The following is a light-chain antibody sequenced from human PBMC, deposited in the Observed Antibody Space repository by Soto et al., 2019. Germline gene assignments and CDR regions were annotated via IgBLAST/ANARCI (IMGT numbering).Light chain of an antibody. CDR1: SSDIGIYKY. CDR2: EVS. V-gene: IGLV2-14*01. CDR3: SSYTTIKTVV. J-gene: IGLJ2*01. Sequence: QSALTQPASVSGSPGQSITISCTGTSSDIGIYKYVSWFQHHPGKAPKLIIFEVSNRPSGISDRFSGFKSANTAYLTISGVQPEDEADYHCSSYTTIKTVVFGGGTKLTVL.